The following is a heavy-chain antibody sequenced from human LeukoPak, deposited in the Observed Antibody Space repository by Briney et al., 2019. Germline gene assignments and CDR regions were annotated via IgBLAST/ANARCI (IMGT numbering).Heavy chain of an antibody. J-gene: IGHJ4*02. CDR2: ISSSGSTI. CDR1: GFTFSSYE. CDR3: AKRSAQYYFDY. V-gene: IGHV3-48*03. Sequence: GGSLRLSCAASGFTFSSYEMNWVRQAPGKGLEWVSYISSSGSTIYYADSVKGRFTISRDNAKNSLYLQMNSLRAEDTAVYYCAKRSAQYYFDYWGQGTLVTVSS.